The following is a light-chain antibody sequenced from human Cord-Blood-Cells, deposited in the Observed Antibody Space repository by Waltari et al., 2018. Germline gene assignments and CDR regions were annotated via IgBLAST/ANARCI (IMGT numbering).Light chain of an antibody. CDR3: QQANSVPYT. CDR2: AAS. Sequence: DIQLTKSPSSVSASVGDRVTITCRASQGISSWLAWYQQKPGKAPKLLIYAASSLQIGVPARLSGSGSGTDFTLTISSLQPEDVATYYCQQANSVPYTFGQGTKLEIK. CDR1: QGISSW. J-gene: IGKJ2*01. V-gene: IGKV1-12*01.